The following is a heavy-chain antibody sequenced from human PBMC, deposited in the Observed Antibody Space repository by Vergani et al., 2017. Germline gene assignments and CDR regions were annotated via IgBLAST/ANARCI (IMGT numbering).Heavy chain of an antibody. V-gene: IGHV3-9*01. D-gene: IGHD4-17*01. CDR2: ISWNSGST. Sequence: EVQLVESGGGLVQPGRSLRLSCAASGFTFDDYAMHWVRQAPGKGLEWVSGISWNSGSTYYADSVKGRFTISRDNSKNTLYLQMNSLRAEDTAVYYCANTVDDYAAEGGFDHWGQGTLVTVSS. J-gene: IGHJ4*02. CDR3: ANTVDDYAAEGGFDH. CDR1: GFTFDDYA.